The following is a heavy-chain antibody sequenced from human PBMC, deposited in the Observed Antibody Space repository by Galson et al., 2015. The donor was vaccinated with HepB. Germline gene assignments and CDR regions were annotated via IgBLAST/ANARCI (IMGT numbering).Heavy chain of an antibody. CDR1: GYTFTTYV. CDR2: INPANGIT. D-gene: IGHD2/OR15-2a*01. V-gene: IGHV1-3*01. Sequence: SVKVSCKASGYTFTTYVLHWVRQAPGQRLEWMGWINPANGITIQSQKSQGRVTITRDTSASTAYMELSSLRSEDTAVYYCARGSEYSDYWGQGTLVTVSS. CDR3: ARGSEYSDY. J-gene: IGHJ4*02.